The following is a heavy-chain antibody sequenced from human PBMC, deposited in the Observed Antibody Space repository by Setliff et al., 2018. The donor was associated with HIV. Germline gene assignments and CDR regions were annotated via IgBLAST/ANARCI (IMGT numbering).Heavy chain of an antibody. Sequence: PSETLSLTCTVSGGSVSLCYWNWMRQPVGKGLEWIGRLFTSGKTIFSPSLKSRVSMSVDTSKNAVSLKLDSVTAGDSAVYFCARDLFNEWQGHYYYYMDVWGKGTTVTVSS. J-gene: IGHJ6*03. V-gene: IGHV4-4*07. D-gene: IGHD3-3*01. CDR1: GGSVSLCY. CDR2: LFTSGKT. CDR3: ARDLFNEWQGHYYYYMDV.